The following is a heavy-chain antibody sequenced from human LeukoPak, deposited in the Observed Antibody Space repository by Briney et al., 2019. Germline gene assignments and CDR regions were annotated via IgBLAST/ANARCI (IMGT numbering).Heavy chain of an antibody. D-gene: IGHD3-22*01. J-gene: IGHJ3*02. CDR1: GFSFNDYG. Sequence: GGSLRLSCAASGFSFNDYGMNWVRQAPGKGLEWVSYIDIGGTPIYYADSVKGRLTISRDDAKNSVFLQMNSLRAEDTAVHYCARESRDYDSTTNDAFDIWGQGTMVTVSS. CDR2: IDIGGTPI. CDR3: ARESRDYDSTTNDAFDI. V-gene: IGHV3-48*03.